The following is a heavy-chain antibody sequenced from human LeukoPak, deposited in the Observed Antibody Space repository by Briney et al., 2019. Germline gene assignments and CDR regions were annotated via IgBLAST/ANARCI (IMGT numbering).Heavy chain of an antibody. V-gene: IGHV4-4*09. Sequence: SETLSLTCTVSGGSISSYYWSWIRQPPGKGLEWIGYIFTSRSTNYNPSLKSRVTISVDTSKNQFSLKLSSVTAADTAVYYCARGFDYWGQGTLVTVSS. CDR1: GGSISSYY. J-gene: IGHJ4*02. CDR2: IFTSRST. CDR3: ARGFDY.